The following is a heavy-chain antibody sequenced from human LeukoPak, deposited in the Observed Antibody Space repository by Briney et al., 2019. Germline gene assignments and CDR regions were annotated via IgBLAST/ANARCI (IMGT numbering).Heavy chain of an antibody. Sequence: GASVKVSCKVSGYTLTELSMHWVRQAPGKGLEWMGGFDPEDGETIYAQKFQGRVTMTEDTSTDTAYMELSSLRSEDTAVYYCATDSSSWSGYSLFDYWGQGTLVTVSS. CDR2: FDPEDGET. J-gene: IGHJ4*02. V-gene: IGHV1-24*01. CDR3: ATDSSSWSGYSLFDY. D-gene: IGHD3-3*01. CDR1: GYTLTELS.